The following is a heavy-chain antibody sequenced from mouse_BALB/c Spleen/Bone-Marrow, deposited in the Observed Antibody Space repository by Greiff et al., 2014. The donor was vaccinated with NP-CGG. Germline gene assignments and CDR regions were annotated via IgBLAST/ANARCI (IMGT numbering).Heavy chain of an antibody. CDR1: GYTFTSYW. CDR2: IYPGDVDT. J-gene: IGHJ4*01. CDR3: ARWGNSYAMDY. D-gene: IGHD2-1*01. Sequence: VQLQQSGAELARPGASVKLSCKASGYTFTSYWMQWVKQRPGQGLEWIGAIYPGDVDTRYTQKFKGRATLTADKSSSTAYMQLSSLASEDSAVYYCARWGNSYAMDYWGQGTSVTVSS. V-gene: IGHV1-87*01.